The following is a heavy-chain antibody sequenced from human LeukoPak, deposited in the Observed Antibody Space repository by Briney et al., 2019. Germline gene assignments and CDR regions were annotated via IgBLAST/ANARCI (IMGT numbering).Heavy chain of an antibody. CDR3: ARAPSIEMGKQPTHGGAFDI. D-gene: IGHD5-24*01. V-gene: IGHV1-46*01. J-gene: IGHJ3*02. CDR1: GYTFTSYY. CDR2: INPSGGST. Sequence: ASVKVSCKASGYTFTSYYMHWVRQAPGQGLEWMGIINPSGGSTSCAQKFQGRVTMTRDTSTSTVYMELSSLRSEDTAVYYCARAPSIEMGKQPTHGGAFDIWGQGTMVTVSS.